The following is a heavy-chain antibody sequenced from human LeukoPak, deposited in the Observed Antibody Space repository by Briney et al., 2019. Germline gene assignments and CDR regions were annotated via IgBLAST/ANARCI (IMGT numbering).Heavy chain of an antibody. Sequence: PGGSLRLSCAASGFTFSSYAMSWVRQAPGKGLEWVSAISGSGGSTYYADSVKGRFTISRDNAKNSLYLQMNSLRAEDTALYYCAKDISPYYYDSSGYQRWGQGTLVTVSS. J-gene: IGHJ4*02. CDR3: AKDISPYYYDSSGYQR. CDR2: ISGSGGST. D-gene: IGHD3-22*01. CDR1: GFTFSSYA. V-gene: IGHV3-23*01.